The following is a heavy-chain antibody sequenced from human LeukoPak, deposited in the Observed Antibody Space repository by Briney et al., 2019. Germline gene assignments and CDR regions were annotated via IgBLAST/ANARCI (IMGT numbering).Heavy chain of an antibody. CDR2: ITNSGSTI. J-gene: IGHJ4*02. V-gene: IGHV3-48*03. CDR3: ARDWVGGVGTTYFDY. CDR1: GFTFSSYE. D-gene: IGHD1-26*01. Sequence: GGSLRLSCAASGFTFSSYEMNWVCQAPGKGLEWVSYITNSGSTIYYADSVKGRFTISRDNAKNSLYLQMNSLRAEDTAVYYCARDWVGGVGTTYFDYWGQGTLVTVSS.